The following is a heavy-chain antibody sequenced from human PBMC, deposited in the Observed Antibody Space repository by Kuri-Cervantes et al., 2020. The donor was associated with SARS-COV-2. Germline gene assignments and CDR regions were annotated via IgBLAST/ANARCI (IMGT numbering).Heavy chain of an antibody. CDR2: IGTAGDT. J-gene: IGHJ4*02. CDR3: AKDGLRVVEEWLPFDY. Sequence: GGSLRLSCAACGFTFSSYDMHWVRQATGKGLEWVSAIGTAGDTYYPGSVKGQFTISRENAKNSLYLQMNSLRAGDTAVYYCAKDGLRVVEEWLPFDYWGQGTLVTVSS. V-gene: IGHV3-13*03. D-gene: IGHD3-3*01. CDR1: GFTFSSYD.